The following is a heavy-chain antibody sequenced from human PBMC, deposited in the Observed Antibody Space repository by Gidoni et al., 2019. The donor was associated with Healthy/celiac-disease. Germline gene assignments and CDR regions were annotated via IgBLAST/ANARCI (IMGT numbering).Heavy chain of an antibody. Sequence: EVQLLESGGGLVQPGGSLRLSCAASGFTFRSYAMSWVRQAPGKGLEWVSAISGSGGSTYYADSVKGRFTISRDNSKNTLYLQMNSLRAEDTAVYYCAKSTRIAVAGARLDYWGQGTLVTVSS. CDR1: GFTFRSYA. D-gene: IGHD6-19*01. CDR3: AKSTRIAVAGARLDY. V-gene: IGHV3-23*01. J-gene: IGHJ4*02. CDR2: ISGSGGST.